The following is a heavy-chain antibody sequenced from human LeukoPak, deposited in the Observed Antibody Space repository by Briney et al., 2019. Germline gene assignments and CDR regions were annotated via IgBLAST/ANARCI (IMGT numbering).Heavy chain of an antibody. CDR3: ARDASGSRPNS. CDR2: IDVAGNT. V-gene: IGHV3-53*01. J-gene: IGHJ4*02. Sequence: GGSLRLSCAASGFTVSSDYMTWVRQAPGKGLEWLSSIDVAGNTIYAHYVRGGFTISRDNSKNTLYLQMNSLRVDDTAVYFCARDASGSRPNSWGPGTLVTVTS. CDR1: GFTVSSDY. D-gene: IGHD3-10*01.